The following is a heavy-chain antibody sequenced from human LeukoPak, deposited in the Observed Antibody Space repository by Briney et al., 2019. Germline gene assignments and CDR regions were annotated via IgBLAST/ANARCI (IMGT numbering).Heavy chain of an antibody. CDR1: GGSISSYY. CDR2: IYYSEST. D-gene: IGHD6-13*01. V-gene: IGHV4-59*01. J-gene: IGHJ4*02. CDR3: ARLRWYADY. Sequence: SETLSLTCTVSGGSISSYYWSWIRQPPGKGLEWIGYIYYSESTNYNPSLKSGVTISVDTSKNQFSLKLSSVTAADTAVYYCARLRWYADYWGQGTLVTVST.